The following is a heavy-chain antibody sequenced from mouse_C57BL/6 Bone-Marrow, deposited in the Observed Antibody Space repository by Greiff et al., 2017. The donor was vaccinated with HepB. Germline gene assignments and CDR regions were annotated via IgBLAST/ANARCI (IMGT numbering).Heavy chain of an antibody. CDR2: IIPGSGGT. J-gene: IGHJ2*01. Sequence: QVQLQQSGAELVRPGTSVKVSCKASGYAFTNYLIEWVKQRPGQGLVWIGVIIPGSGGTNYNEKFKGKATLTADKSSSTAYMQLSSLTSEDSAVYFCARHDGYYCFDDWGQGTTLTVSS. CDR1: GYAFTNYL. V-gene: IGHV1-54*01. D-gene: IGHD2-3*01. CDR3: ARHDGYYCFDD.